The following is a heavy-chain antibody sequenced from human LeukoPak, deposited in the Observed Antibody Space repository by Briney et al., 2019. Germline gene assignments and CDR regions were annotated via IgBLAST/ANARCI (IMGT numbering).Heavy chain of an antibody. CDR3: ARESPPDIVVVPAADAYYYYMDV. J-gene: IGHJ6*03. Sequence: GGSLRLSCAASGFTFSSYSMNWVRQAPGKGLEWVSYIGSSSSTIYYADSVKGRFTISRDNAKNSLYLQMNSLRAEDTAVYYCARESPPDIVVVPAADAYYYYMDVWGKGTTVTVSS. CDR1: GFTFSSYS. V-gene: IGHV3-48*01. D-gene: IGHD2-2*01. CDR2: IGSSSSTI.